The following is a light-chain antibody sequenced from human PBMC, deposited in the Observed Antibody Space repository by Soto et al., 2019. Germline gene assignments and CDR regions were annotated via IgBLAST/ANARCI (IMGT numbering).Light chain of an antibody. CDR3: QKYNSAPPWT. CDR1: QGISNY. V-gene: IGKV1-27*01. J-gene: IGKJ1*01. Sequence: DIKMTQSPSSLSASVGDRVTITCRASQGISNYLAWYQQKPGKVPKLLIYAASTLQSGVPSRFSGSGSGTDFTITISSLQPEDVATYYCQKYNSAPPWTFGQGTKVEIK. CDR2: AAS.